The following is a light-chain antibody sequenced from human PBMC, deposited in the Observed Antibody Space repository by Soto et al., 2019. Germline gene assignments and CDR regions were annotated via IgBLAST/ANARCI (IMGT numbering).Light chain of an antibody. Sequence: DIKTTQSPSSMSASVGDRVTITCRAGQSISSYLNWYQKKPGKDPKLLIYAASSLQSGVPSRFSGSGSGTDFNLTISSLQTEDFATYDCQQRYSTIFTFGGGTKVDIK. CDR2: AAS. CDR3: QQRYSTIFT. CDR1: QSISSY. J-gene: IGKJ4*01. V-gene: IGKV1-39*01.